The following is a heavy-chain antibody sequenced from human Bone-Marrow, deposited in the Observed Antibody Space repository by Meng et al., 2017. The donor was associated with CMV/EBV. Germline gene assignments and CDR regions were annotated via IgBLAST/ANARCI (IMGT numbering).Heavy chain of an antibody. CDR3: ARVMESWIPTHYFDY. CDR2: IYYSGST. CDR1: GGSISSSSYY. D-gene: IGHD2-8*01. J-gene: IGHJ4*02. V-gene: IGHV4-39*07. Sequence: GSLRLSCTVSGGSISSSSYYWGWIRQPPGKGLEWIGSIYYSGSTYYNPSLKSRVTISVDTSKNQFSLKLSSVTAADTAVYYCARVMESWIPTHYFDYWGQGTLVTVSS.